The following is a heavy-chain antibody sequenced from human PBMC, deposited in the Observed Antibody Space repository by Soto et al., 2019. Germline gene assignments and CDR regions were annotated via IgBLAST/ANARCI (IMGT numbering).Heavy chain of an antibody. CDR1: GYTFTRNG. Sequence: QVQLVQSRAEVKKPGASVKVSCQASGYTFTRNGINWVRQAPGQGVEWMGWISPYNGDTYYAQKCQGRVNMTTKKSKSTAYMGLKSISFDDTAVYYSARIRPTLYGMDIWGQGTTVTVS. CDR2: ISPYNGDT. J-gene: IGHJ6*02. V-gene: IGHV1-18*01. CDR3: ARIRPTLYGMDI.